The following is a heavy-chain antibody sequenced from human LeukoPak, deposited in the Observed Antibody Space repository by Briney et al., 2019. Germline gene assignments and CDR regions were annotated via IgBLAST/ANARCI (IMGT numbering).Heavy chain of an antibody. V-gene: IGHV3-48*01. Sequence: GGSLRLSCAASGFTFSSYSMNWVRQAPGKGLEWVSYISSSSSTIYYTDSVKGRFTISRDNAKNSLYLQMNSLRAEDTAVYYCARAVYHDFYYYYMDVWGKGTTVTVSS. J-gene: IGHJ6*03. CDR2: ISSSSSTI. CDR1: GFTFSSYS. D-gene: IGHD3-3*01. CDR3: ARAVYHDFYYYYMDV.